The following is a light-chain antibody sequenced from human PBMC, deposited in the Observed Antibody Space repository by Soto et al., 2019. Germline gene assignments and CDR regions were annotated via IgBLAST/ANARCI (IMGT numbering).Light chain of an antibody. Sequence: EIVLTQSPGTPSLSPGERATLSCRASQSVSSSYLAWYQQKRGQAPRLLVYGASTRATGIPARFSGSGSGTEFTLTISSLQSEDYAVYYCQQYGHSLWTFGQGTKVDIK. V-gene: IGKV3-20*01. CDR1: QSVSSSY. J-gene: IGKJ1*01. CDR2: GAS. CDR3: QQYGHSLWT.